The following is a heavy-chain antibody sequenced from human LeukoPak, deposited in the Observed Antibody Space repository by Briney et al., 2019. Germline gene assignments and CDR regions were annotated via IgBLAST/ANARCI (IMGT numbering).Heavy chain of an antibody. CDR2: ISAYNGNR. D-gene: IGHD5-18*01. CDR1: GYTFTSYA. V-gene: IGHV1-18*01. J-gene: IGHJ4*02. Sequence: ASVKVSFKASGYTFTSYAISWVRQAPGQGLEWMGWISAYNGNRNYAQKLQGRVTMTTDTSKSTAYMELRSLRSDDTAVYYCARDSSAMVPNYFDYWGQGTLVTVSS. CDR3: ARDSSAMVPNYFDY.